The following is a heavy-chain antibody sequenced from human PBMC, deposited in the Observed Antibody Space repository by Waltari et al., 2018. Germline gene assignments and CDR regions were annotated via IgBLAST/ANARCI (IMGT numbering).Heavy chain of an antibody. CDR3: AKMFMDPTANYYYYYMDI. J-gene: IGHJ6*03. D-gene: IGHD3-10*01. CDR1: GFTFSSYA. V-gene: IGHV3-23*01. CDR2: ISGSGGST. Sequence: EVQLLESGGGLVQPGGSLRLSCAASGFTFSSYAMSWVRQAPGKGLEWVSAISGSGGSTYYADPVKGRFTISRDNSKNTLYLQMNSLRAEDTAVYYCAKMFMDPTANYYYYYMDIWGKGTTVTVSS.